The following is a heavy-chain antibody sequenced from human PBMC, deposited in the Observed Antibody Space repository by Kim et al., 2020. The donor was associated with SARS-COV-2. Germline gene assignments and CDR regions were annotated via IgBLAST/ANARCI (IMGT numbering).Heavy chain of an antibody. Sequence: GGSLRLSCAASGFTFSDYYMSWIRQAPGKGLEWVSYISSSGSTIYYADAVKGRFTISRDNAKNSLYLQMNSLRAEDTAVYYCARGTGNRFDSSSWYAAFDIWGQGTMVTVSS. CDR2: ISSSGSTI. D-gene: IGHD6-13*01. CDR1: GFTFSDYY. J-gene: IGHJ3*02. CDR3: ARGTGNRFDSSSWYAAFDI. V-gene: IGHV3-11*04.